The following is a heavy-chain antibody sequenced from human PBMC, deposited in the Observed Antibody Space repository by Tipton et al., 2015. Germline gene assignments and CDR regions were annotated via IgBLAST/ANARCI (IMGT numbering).Heavy chain of an antibody. J-gene: IGHJ4*02. D-gene: IGHD2-21*02. V-gene: IGHV4-39*01. CDR1: GGSITTSHYY. CDR2: IYYSGIT. Sequence: TLSLTCTVSGGSITTSHYYWGWIRQPPGKGLEWIGNIYYSGITHYNPSLKSRVTISLDTSKDQFSLKLTSVTAADTAVYYCARREAKGDHLPFDYWGQGTLVTVSS. CDR3: ARREAKGDHLPFDY.